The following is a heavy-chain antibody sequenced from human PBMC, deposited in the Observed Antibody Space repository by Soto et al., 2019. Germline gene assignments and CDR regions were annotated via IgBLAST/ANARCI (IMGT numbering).Heavy chain of an antibody. V-gene: IGHV3-33*06. CDR3: AKDRDSYGPLYYFDS. CDR2: IWYDGSNK. D-gene: IGHD5-18*01. CDR1: GFTFSSYG. J-gene: IGHJ4*02. Sequence: PGGSLRLSCAASGFTFSSYGMHWVRQAPGKGLEWVAVIWYDGSNKYYADSVKGRFTISRDNSKNTLYLQMNSLKTEDTAVYYCAKDRDSYGPLYYFDSWGQGTLVTVSS.